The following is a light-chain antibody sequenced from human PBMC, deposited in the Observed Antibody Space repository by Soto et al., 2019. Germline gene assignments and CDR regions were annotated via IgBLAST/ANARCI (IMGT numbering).Light chain of an antibody. V-gene: IGKV1-5*03. CDR2: KAS. CDR1: QSISSW. CDR3: QQYNYYSRT. Sequence: DIQMTQSPSTLSASVGDIVTINFRASQSISSWLAWYQQKPGKAPKLLIYKASTLKSGVPSRFSGSGSGTEFTLTISSLQPDDFATYYCQQYNYYSRTFGQGTKVDIK. J-gene: IGKJ1*01.